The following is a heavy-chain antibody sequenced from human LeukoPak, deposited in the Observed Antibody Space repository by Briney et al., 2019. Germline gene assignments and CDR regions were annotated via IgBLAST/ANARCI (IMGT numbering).Heavy chain of an antibody. V-gene: IGHV4-59*11. D-gene: IGHD2-15*01. CDR2: IYHGGST. J-gene: IGHJ4*02. Sequence: PSETLSLTCAVSGGSTSSQFWSWIRQVPGKGLECIGHIYHGGSTNYNPSLESRVTISFDTSKNQFSLKLTSVTAADTAMYYCASDLGGRSDYWGQGTLVTVSS. CDR1: GGSTSSQF. CDR3: ASDLGGRSDY.